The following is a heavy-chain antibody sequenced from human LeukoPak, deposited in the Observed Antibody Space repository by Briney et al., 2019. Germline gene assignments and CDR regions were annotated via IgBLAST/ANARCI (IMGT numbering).Heavy chain of an antibody. CDR3: ARGGATMVRGVFLSDGMDV. J-gene: IGHJ6*02. D-gene: IGHD3-10*01. CDR2: IYYSGST. CDR1: DDSISDYY. Sequence: SETLSLTCTVSDDSISDYYWSWIRQPPGKGLECIGYIYYSGSTYYNPSLKSRVTISVDTSKNQFSLKLSSVTAADTAVYYCARGGATMVRGVFLSDGMDVWGQGTTVTVSS. V-gene: IGHV4-59*12.